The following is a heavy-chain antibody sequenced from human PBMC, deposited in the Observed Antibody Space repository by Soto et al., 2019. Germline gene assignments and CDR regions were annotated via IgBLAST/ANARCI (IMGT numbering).Heavy chain of an antibody. V-gene: IGHV3-30*03. CDR2: ISYDGSNK. D-gene: IGHD3-9*01. J-gene: IGHJ3*02. CDR3: ARFEKNAFDI. CDR1: GFTFSSYG. Sequence: QVQLVESGGGVVQPGRSLRLFCAASGFTFSSYGMHWVRQAPGKGLEWVAVISYDGSNKYYADSVKGRFTISRDNSKNTLYLQMNSLRAEDTAVYYCARFEKNAFDIWGQGTMVTVSS.